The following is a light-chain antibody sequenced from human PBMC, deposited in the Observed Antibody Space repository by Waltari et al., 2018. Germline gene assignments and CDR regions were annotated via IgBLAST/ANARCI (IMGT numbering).Light chain of an antibody. CDR1: LPNLVSNP. CDR2: SND. J-gene: IGLJ2*01. Sequence: QSLLTQPPSASGTPGQRFTISCSGGLPNLVSNPINWYRQFPGTAPKVLIYSNDQRTSGVPERFSGSKSGTSASLAISGLQSEDEADYYCAAWDDSLGGPVFGGGTKLTVL. V-gene: IGLV1-44*01. CDR3: AAWDDSLGGPV.